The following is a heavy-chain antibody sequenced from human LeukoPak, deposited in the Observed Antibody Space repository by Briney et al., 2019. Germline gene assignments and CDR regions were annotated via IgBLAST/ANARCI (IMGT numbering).Heavy chain of an antibody. Sequence: ASVKVSCKTSGGTFSSYAISWVRQAPRQGLEWMGRIIPILGIANYAQKFQGRVTITADKSTSTAYMELSSLRSEDTAVYYCAREKDDSSGYYRLWGIDYWGQGTLVTVSS. CDR1: GGTFSSYA. V-gene: IGHV1-69*04. D-gene: IGHD3-22*01. CDR2: IIPILGIA. CDR3: AREKDDSSGYYRLWGIDY. J-gene: IGHJ4*02.